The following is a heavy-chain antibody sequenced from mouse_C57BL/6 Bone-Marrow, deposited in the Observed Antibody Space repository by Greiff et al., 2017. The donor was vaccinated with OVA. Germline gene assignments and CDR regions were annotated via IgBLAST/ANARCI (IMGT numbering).Heavy chain of an antibody. Sequence: VQLQQSGPVLVKPGASVKMSCKASGYTFTDYYMNWVKQSPGKSLEWIGVINPYNGGTSSNPKFQGKATLTVDKSSRTAYLVLNSLTSEDSAVYYCARGGLRWYFDVWGTGTTVTVSS. CDR3: ARGGLRWYFDV. D-gene: IGHD2-4*01. CDR2: INPYNGGT. J-gene: IGHJ1*03. CDR1: GYTFTDYY. V-gene: IGHV1-19*01.